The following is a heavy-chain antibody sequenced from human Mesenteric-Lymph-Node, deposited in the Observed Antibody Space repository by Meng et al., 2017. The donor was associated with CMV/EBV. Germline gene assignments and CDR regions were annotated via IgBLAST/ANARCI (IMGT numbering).Heavy chain of an antibody. V-gene: IGHV3-21*01. CDR2: ISSSSSYI. J-gene: IGHJ3*02. D-gene: IGHD1-26*01. CDR3: ARSSGSYSFNAFDI. CDR1: GFTFSSYA. Sequence: GGSLRLSCAASGFTFSSYAMHWVRQAPGKGLEWVSSISSSSSYIYYADSVKGRFTISRDNAKNTVHLQMNSLRAEDTAVYYCARSSGSYSFNAFDIWGQGTMVTVSS.